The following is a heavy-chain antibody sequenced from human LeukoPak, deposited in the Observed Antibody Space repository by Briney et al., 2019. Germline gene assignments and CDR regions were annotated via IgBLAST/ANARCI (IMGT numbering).Heavy chain of an antibody. V-gene: IGHV3-48*01. J-gene: IGHJ3*02. D-gene: IGHD3-22*01. CDR3: ARAAQYLRPNYYDSSGSNAFDI. CDR2: ISSSSSTI. CDR1: GFTFSSYS. Sequence: GGSLRLSCAASGFTFSSYSMNWVRQAPGKGLEWVSYISSSSSTIYYADSVKGRFTISRDNAKNSLYLQMNSLRAEDTAVYYCARAAQYLRPNYYDSSGSNAFDIWGQGTMVTVSS.